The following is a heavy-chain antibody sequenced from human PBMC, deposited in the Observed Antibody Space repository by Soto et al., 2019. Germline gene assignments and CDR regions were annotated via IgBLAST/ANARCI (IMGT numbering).Heavy chain of an antibody. CDR1: GFTFSSYG. V-gene: IGHV3-30*18. J-gene: IGHJ6*02. CDR2: ISNDGSNK. Sequence: QVQLVESGGGVVQPGRSLRLSCAASGFTFSSYGMHWVRQAPGKGLEWVAVISNDGSNKYYADSVKGRFTISRDNSKNTLYLQMNSLRAEDTAVYYCAKSRGNYDFWSGHYYYYGMDVWGQGTTVTVSS. D-gene: IGHD3-3*01. CDR3: AKSRGNYDFWSGHYYYYGMDV.